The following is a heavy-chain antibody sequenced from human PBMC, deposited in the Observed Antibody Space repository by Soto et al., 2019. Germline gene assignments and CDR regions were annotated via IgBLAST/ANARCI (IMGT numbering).Heavy chain of an antibody. CDR1: GFTFSNYA. CDR3: AKGIYDIFDL. V-gene: IGHV3-23*01. J-gene: IGHJ5*01. D-gene: IGHD3-22*01. CDR2: ISDSGGVT. Sequence: EVPLLESGGGLVHPGGSLRLSCAASGFTFSNYAMSWVRQDPGKGLEWVSGISDSGGVTYYADSVKGRFTISRDNFKNTLYLQMNSLRAEDTAVYYCAKGIYDIFDLWGQGTLVTVSS.